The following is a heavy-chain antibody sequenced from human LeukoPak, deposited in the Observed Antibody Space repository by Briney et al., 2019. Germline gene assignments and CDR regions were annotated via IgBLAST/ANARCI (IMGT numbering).Heavy chain of an antibody. CDR3: ARTYGDYVFFRMDV. J-gene: IGHJ6*02. CDR1: GGAFSSYA. D-gene: IGHD4-17*01. V-gene: IGHV1-69*13. CDR2: IIPIFGTA. Sequence: SVKVSCKASGGAFSSYAISWVRQAPGQGLEWMGGIIPIFGTANYAQKFQGRVTITADESTSTAYMELSSLRSEDTAVYYCARTYGDYVFFRMDVWGQGTTVTVSS.